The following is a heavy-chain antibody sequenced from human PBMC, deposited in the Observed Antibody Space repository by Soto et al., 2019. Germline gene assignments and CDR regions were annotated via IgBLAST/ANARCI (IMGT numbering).Heavy chain of an antibody. CDR2: ISYDGSNK. V-gene: IGHV3-30-3*01. Sequence: QVQLVESGGGVVQPGRSLRLSCAASGFTFSSYAMHWVRQAPGKWLEWVAVISYDGSNKYYADSVKGRFTISRDNSKNTVYLQMNSLRAEDTAVYYCAREIAVAGTNYYGMDVWGQGTTVTVSS. CDR3: AREIAVAGTNYYGMDV. J-gene: IGHJ6*02. CDR1: GFTFSSYA. D-gene: IGHD6-19*01.